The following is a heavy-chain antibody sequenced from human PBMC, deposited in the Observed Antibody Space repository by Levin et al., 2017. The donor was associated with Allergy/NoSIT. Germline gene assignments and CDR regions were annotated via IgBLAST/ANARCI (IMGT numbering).Heavy chain of an antibody. CDR2: IYHSGST. CDR1: GGSISSGGYS. J-gene: IGHJ5*02. V-gene: IGHV4-30-2*01. Sequence: PSQTLSLTCAVSGGSISSGGYSWSWIRQPPGKGLEWIGYIYHSGSTYYNPSLKSRVTISVDRSKNQFSLKLSSVTAADTAVYYCARWVVVVAATPGNWFDPWGQGTLVTVSS. CDR3: ARWVVVVAATPGNWFDP. D-gene: IGHD2-15*01.